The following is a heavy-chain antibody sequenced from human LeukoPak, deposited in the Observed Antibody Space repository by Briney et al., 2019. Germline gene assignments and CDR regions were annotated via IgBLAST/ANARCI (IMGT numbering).Heavy chain of an antibody. CDR3: ARWLQFIGSDY. V-gene: IGHV1-46*01. CDR2: INPSGGST. Sequence: ASVKASCKASGYTFTNYYMQWARQAPGQGLEWMGTINPSGGSTSYAQKFQGRVTMTRDTSTSIVYMELSSLRSEDTAVYYCARWLQFIGSDYWGQGTLVTVSS. D-gene: IGHD5-24*01. CDR1: GYTFTNYY. J-gene: IGHJ4*02.